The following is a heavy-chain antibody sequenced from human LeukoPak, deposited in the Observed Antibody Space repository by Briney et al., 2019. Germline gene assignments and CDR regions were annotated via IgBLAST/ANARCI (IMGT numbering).Heavy chain of an antibody. V-gene: IGHV5-51*01. Sequence: GESLKISCKGSGYRFSSYWIGWVRQMPGKGLEWMGIIYPGDSDTRYSPSFQGQVTISADKSISTAYLQWSSLEASDTAMYYCARHNTVTTGAFDIWGQGTMVTVSS. D-gene: IGHD4-17*01. CDR3: ARHNTVTTGAFDI. J-gene: IGHJ3*02. CDR1: GYRFSSYW. CDR2: IYPGDSDT.